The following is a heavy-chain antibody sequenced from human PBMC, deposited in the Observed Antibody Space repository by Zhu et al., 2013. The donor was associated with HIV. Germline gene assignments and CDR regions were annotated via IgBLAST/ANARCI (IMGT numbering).Heavy chain of an antibody. Sequence: QVQLQQWGAGLLKPSETLSLTCAVYGGSFSGYYWSWIRQPPGKGLEWIGEINHSGSTNYNPSLKSRVSISVDTSKNQFSLKLSSVTAADTAVYYCARGPYCSGTSCYRDHDYWGQGTLVTVSS. CDR2: INHSGST. J-gene: IGHJ4*02. V-gene: IGHV4-34*01. D-gene: IGHD2-2*01. CDR1: GGSFSGYY. CDR3: ARGPYCSGTSCYRDHDY.